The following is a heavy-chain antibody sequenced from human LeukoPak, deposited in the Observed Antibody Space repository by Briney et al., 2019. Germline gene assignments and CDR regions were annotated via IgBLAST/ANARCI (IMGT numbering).Heavy chain of an antibody. CDR3: ARDFYGYNPFDY. V-gene: IGHV3-33*01. Sequence: PGGSLRLSCAASGFTFSSYGMHWVRQAPGKGLEWVAVIWYDGSNKYYADSAKGRFTISRDNSKNTLYLQMNSLRAEDTAVYYCARDFYGYNPFDYWGQGTLVTVSS. D-gene: IGHD5-24*01. CDR1: GFTFSSYG. J-gene: IGHJ4*02. CDR2: IWYDGSNK.